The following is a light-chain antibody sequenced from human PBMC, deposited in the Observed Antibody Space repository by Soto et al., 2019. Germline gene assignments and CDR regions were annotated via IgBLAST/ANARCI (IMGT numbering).Light chain of an antibody. V-gene: IGKV3-11*01. CDR1: QSVSSY. J-gene: IGKJ4*01. CDR2: DAS. Sequence: EIVLTQSPATLSLSPGERATLSCRASQSVSSYLAWYQQKPGQAPRLLIYDASNRATGIPARFSGSGSGTDFTLTIRRLAPEDFAIYYCQQRSNWPLTFGGGTKVEIK. CDR3: QQRSNWPLT.